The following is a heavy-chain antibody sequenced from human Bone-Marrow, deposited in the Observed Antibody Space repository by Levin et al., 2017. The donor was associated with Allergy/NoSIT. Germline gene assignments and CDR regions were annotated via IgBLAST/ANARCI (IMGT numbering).Heavy chain of an antibody. CDR3: ARDPARGYYDSSGYSGDH. CDR2: ITSSGDGT. V-gene: IGHV3-48*02. D-gene: IGHD3-22*01. CDR1: GFTFRHYT. J-gene: IGHJ4*02. Sequence: GESLKISCAASGFTFRHYTMNWVRQAPGKGLEWVSCITSSGDGTYYADSVKGRFTISRDNVKNSLYLQLNRLRDEDTAMYYCARDPARGYYDSSGYSGDHWGQGTLVTVSS.